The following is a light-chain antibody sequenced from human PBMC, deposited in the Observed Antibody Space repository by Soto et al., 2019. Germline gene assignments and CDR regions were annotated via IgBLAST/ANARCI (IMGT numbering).Light chain of an antibody. V-gene: IGKV1-33*01. CDR1: RDISNY. Sequence: DIQMTQSPSSLSASVGDRVIITGQASRDISNYLNWYQQRQGKAPKLLIYDASNLETGAPSRFSASGSGTDFTFTISSLQPEDIGTYYCQQYDNLHLTFGGGTKVEIK. CDR2: DAS. CDR3: QQYDNLHLT. J-gene: IGKJ4*01.